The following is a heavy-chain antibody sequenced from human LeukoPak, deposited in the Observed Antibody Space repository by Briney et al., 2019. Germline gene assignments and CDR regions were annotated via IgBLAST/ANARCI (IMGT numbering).Heavy chain of an antibody. CDR3: VRLGELSSIDY. V-gene: IGHV4-39*07. CDR1: GGSISSSSYY. Sequence: SETLSLTCTVSGGSISSSSYYWGWIRQPPGKGLEWIGEIYHSGSTNYNPSLKSRVTISVDKSKNQFSLKLSSVTAADTAVYYCVRLGELSSIDYWGQGTLVTVSS. J-gene: IGHJ4*02. CDR2: IYHSGST. D-gene: IGHD3-16*02.